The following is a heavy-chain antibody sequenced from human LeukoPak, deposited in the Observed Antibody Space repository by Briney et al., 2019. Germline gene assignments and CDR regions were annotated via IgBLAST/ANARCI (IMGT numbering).Heavy chain of an antibody. CDR2: ILTSGTT. V-gene: IGHV4-4*09. CDR1: GGSISSYH. D-gene: IGHD3-10*01. Sequence: PSETLSLTCTVSGGSISSYHWSWVRQPPGKGLEWIGYILTSGTTNYNPSLKSRLTISVDTSKNRFTLKLSSVTAADTAVYYCARLRVSGSYLYYFDYWGQGTLVTVSS. CDR3: ARLRVSGSYLYYFDY. J-gene: IGHJ4*02.